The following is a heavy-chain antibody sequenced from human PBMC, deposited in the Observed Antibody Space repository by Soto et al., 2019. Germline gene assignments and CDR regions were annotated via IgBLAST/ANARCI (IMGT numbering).Heavy chain of an antibody. V-gene: IGHV1-69*06. Sequence: QVQLVQSGAEVKKPGSSVKVSCKASGGSLSNYAINWVRQAPRQRLEWMGGIIPLYGTGNYARDLQDRVTFTADKATRTAHMEVSSLRSDDTAIYYCATGSWSGPIAYDFDYWGPGTQVTVSS. CDR2: IIPLYGTG. J-gene: IGHJ4*01. CDR1: GGSLSNYA. CDR3: ATGSWSGPIAYDFDY. D-gene: IGHD3-10*01.